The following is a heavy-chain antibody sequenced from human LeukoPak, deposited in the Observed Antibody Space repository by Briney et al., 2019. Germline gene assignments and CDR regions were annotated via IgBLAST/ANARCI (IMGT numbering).Heavy chain of an antibody. Sequence: GGSLRLSCTAPGFTFGDYAMSWVRQAPGKGLEWVGFIRSKAYGGTTEYAASVKGRFTISRDDSKSIAYLQMNSLKTEDTAVYYCTRDRITMVRGAGYYYMDVWGRGTTVTISS. V-gene: IGHV3-49*04. CDR3: TRDRITMVRGAGYYYMDV. CDR1: GFTFGDYA. J-gene: IGHJ6*03. CDR2: IRSKAYGGTT. D-gene: IGHD3-10*01.